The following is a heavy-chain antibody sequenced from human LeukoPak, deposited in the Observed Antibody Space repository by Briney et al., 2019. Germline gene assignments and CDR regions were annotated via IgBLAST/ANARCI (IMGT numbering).Heavy chain of an antibody. CDR3: ARQYSSGLDYYFDY. CDR2: INPNSGGT. V-gene: IGHV1-2*02. CDR1: GYSFTGYY. Sequence: ASVKVFCKASGYSFTGYYMHWVRQAPGQGLEWMGWINPNSGGTNYAQKFQGRVTMTRDTSISTAYMELSRLRSDDTAVYYCARQYSSGLDYYFDYWGQGTLVTVSS. J-gene: IGHJ4*02. D-gene: IGHD6-19*01.